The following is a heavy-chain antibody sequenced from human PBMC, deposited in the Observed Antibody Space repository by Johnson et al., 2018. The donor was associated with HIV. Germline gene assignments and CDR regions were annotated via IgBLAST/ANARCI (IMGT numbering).Heavy chain of an antibody. D-gene: IGHD3-10*01. CDR2: IGTTGDT. J-gene: IGHJ3*02. V-gene: IGHV3-13*01. CDR3: ARTLGFGTEDAFDI. Sequence: EVQLMESGGGLVQPGGSLRLSCAASGFTFSSYDMHWVRQATGKGLEWVSTIGTTGDTYYPGSVKGRFTISRENAKNSLYLQMNSLRAGDTAVYYCARTLGFGTEDAFDIWGQGTMVTVSS. CDR1: GFTFSSYD.